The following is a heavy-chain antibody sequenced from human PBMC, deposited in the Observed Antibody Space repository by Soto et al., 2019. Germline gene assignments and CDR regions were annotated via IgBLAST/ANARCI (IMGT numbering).Heavy chain of an antibody. CDR3: ARNYCSSTSCYRDWFDP. CDR1: GGSISSISYY. Sequence: SETLSLTCTVSGGSISSISYYWGWIRQPPGKGLEWIGSIFYSGSTYYNPSLKSRVTISVDTSKNQFSLKLSSVTAADTAVYYCARNYCSSTSCYRDWFDPWGQGTLVTVSX. J-gene: IGHJ5*02. CDR2: IFYSGST. V-gene: IGHV4-39*01. D-gene: IGHD2-2*02.